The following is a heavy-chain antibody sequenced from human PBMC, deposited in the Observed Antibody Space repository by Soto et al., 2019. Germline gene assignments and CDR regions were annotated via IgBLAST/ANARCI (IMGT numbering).Heavy chain of an antibody. CDR2: ISGSGDST. CDR1: GFTFNNYV. CDR3: AKGGRHYEFWSGYPLAFDY. V-gene: IGHV3-23*01. Sequence: EVQLLESGGGLVQPGGSLRVSCAASGFTFNNYVMTWVRQAPGKGLEWVSAISGSGDSTYYADSVKGRLTISRDNSKNTLYLQRNSLRAEDTALYYCAKGGRHYEFWSGYPLAFDYWGQGTLITVSS. D-gene: IGHD3-3*01. J-gene: IGHJ4*02.